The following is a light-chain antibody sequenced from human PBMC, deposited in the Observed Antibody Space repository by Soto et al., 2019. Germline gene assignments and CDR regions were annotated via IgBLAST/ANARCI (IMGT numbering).Light chain of an antibody. CDR1: TGAFTIIHH. Sequence: QAVVTQEPSLTLSPEGKLIPTLASTTGAFTIIHHPNWFQQKAGQAPRTLIYDTSNKHSWTPARFSGSLLGDKAALTLSGAQPEDEAQYYCLLSYNAARVFGGGTKVTVL. CDR3: LLSYNAARV. V-gene: IGLV7-46*01. CDR2: DTS. J-gene: IGLJ2*01.